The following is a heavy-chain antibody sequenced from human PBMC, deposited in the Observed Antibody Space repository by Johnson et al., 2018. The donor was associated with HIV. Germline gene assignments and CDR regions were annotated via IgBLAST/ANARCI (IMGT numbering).Heavy chain of an antibody. CDR3: SRDRDGVGVS. Sequence: VHLVESGGGLVQPGGSLRLSCVGSGFSFSDHFMDWVRQAPGKGLEWVGRIRNKPSSYSPEYAASVKGRFTVSRDDSKNSVYLQMRSLKTEDTAVYYCSRDRDGVGVSWGQGTMVTVSS. V-gene: IGHV3-72*01. D-gene: IGHD3-10*01. J-gene: IGHJ3*01. CDR1: GFSFSDHF. CDR2: IRNKPSSYSP.